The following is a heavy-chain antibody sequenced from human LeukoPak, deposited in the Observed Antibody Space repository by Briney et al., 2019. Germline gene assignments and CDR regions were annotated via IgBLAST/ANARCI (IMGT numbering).Heavy chain of an antibody. CDR1: GGSISNSNW. CDR2: IYHSGST. CDR3: ARADYGGNSGRRYYYYMDV. J-gene: IGHJ6*03. D-gene: IGHD4-23*01. V-gene: IGHV4-4*02. Sequence: SETLSLTCAVSGGSISNSNWWSWVRQPPGKGLEWIGEIYHSGSTNYNPSLKSRVTISVDKSKNQFSLKLSSVTAADTAVYYCARADYGGNSGRRYYYYMDVWGKGTTVTISS.